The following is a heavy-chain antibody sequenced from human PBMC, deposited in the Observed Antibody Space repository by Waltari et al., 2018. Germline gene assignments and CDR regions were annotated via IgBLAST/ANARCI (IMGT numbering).Heavy chain of an antibody. Sequence: QVQLQESGPGLVQPSETLSLTCTVSGGSISSYYWSWIRQPAGKGLEWIGRIYTSGSTNYNPSLKSRVTMSVDTSKNQFSLKLSSVTAADTAVYYCARGSWLRGFGAFDIWGQGTMVTVSS. CDR2: IYTSGST. CDR1: GGSISSYY. D-gene: IGHD5-12*01. V-gene: IGHV4-4*07. J-gene: IGHJ3*02. CDR3: ARGSWLRGFGAFDI.